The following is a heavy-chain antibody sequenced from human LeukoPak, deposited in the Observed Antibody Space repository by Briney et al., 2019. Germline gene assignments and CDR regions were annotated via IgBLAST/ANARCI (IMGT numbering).Heavy chain of an antibody. CDR1: GFIFSNYA. J-gene: IGHJ4*02. CDR2: ISDNGDKT. D-gene: IGHD2-21*01. V-gene: IGHV3-23*01. CDR3: AKETVAVGGFVTIDY. Sequence: GGSLRLSCAASGFIFSNYAMSWVRQTPGKGLEWVSAISDNGDKTYYTESVKGRFSISRDNSKKTLYLQVNSLRAEDTAEYYCAKETVAVGGFVTIDYWGQGTLVTVSS.